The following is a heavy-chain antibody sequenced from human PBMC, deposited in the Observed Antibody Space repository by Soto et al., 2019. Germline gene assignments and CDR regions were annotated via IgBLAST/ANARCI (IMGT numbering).Heavy chain of an antibody. J-gene: IGHJ3*02. CDR2: INPSGGST. V-gene: IGHV1-46*01. Sequence: GSSVKVSCKASGYTFTSYYMHWVRQAPGQGLEWMGIINPSGGSTSYAQKFQGRVTMTRDTSTSTVYMELSSLRSEDTAVYYCATGACSSTSCYDAFDIWGQGTMVTVS. D-gene: IGHD2-2*01. CDR1: GYTFTSYY. CDR3: ATGACSSTSCYDAFDI.